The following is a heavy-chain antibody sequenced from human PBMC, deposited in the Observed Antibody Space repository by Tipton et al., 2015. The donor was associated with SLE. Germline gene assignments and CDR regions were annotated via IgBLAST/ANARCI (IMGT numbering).Heavy chain of an antibody. V-gene: IGHV3-7*01. Sequence: SLRLSCAASGFTFNNYWMTWVRQAPGKGLEWMANIKEDGSTKYYGDSVKGRFTISRDNAQNSLYLQMNSLRAEDTALYYCAASAMGHWGQGTLVTVSS. J-gene: IGHJ4*02. D-gene: IGHD5-24*01. CDR2: IKEDGSTK. CDR1: GFTFNNYW. CDR3: AASAMGH.